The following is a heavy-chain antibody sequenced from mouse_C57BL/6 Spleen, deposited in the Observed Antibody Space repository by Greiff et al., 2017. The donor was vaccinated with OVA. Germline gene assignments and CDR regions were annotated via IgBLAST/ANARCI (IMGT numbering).Heavy chain of an antibody. J-gene: IGHJ3*01. CDR3: ARRGYGSPAWFAY. Sequence: VQLQQSGAELVKPGASVKISCKASGYAFSSYWMNWVKQRPGKGLEWIGQIYPGDGDTNYNGKFKGKATLTADKSSSTAYMQLSSLTSEDSAVYFCARRGYGSPAWFAYWGQGTLVTVSA. D-gene: IGHD1-1*01. V-gene: IGHV1-80*01. CDR1: GYAFSSYW. CDR2: IYPGDGDT.